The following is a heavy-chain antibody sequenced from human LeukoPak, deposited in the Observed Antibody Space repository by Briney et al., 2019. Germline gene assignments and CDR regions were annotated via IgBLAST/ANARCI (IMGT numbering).Heavy chain of an antibody. CDR1: GGSLSPYY. D-gene: IGHD1-26*01. J-gene: IGHJ4*02. CDR2: VYFSGST. V-gene: IGHV4-59*01. CDR3: ARSYSGTYTTGYHFDS. Sequence: PSETLSLTCTVSGGSLSPYYWSWIRQPPGKGLEWIGYVYFSGSTYSNPSLRSRVTISLDTSKNQFSLNLDSVTAADTAVYYCARSYSGTYTTGYHFDSWGQGTLVTVSS.